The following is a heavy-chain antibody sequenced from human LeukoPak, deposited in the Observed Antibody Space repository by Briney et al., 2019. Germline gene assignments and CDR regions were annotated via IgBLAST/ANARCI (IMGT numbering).Heavy chain of an antibody. V-gene: IGHV3-23*01. CDR3: AKDGRFLEWLFDTERPSFDY. CDR1: GFTFSSYS. D-gene: IGHD3-3*01. J-gene: IGHJ4*02. Sequence: PGGSLRLSCAASGFTFSSYSMNWVRQAPGKGLEWVSAISGSGGSTYYADSVKGRFTISRDNSKNTLYLQMNSLSAEDTAVYYCAKDGRFLEWLFDTERPSFDYWGQGTLVTVSS. CDR2: ISGSGGST.